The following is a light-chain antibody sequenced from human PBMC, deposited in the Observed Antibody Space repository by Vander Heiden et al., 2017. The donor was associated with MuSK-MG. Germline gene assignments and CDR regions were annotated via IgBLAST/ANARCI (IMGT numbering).Light chain of an antibody. CDR1: SPNIGAVYD. J-gene: IGLJ2*01. Sequence: QSVLTQPPSVSGAPGQRVTISRTGSSPNIGAVYDGHWYQQLPGTAPKRLIYGNSSRPSGVPDRFSGSKSGTSASLAITGLQAEDEADYYCQSYDTSLSASVFGGGTKLTGL. CDR3: QSYDTSLSASV. V-gene: IGLV1-40*01. CDR2: GNS.